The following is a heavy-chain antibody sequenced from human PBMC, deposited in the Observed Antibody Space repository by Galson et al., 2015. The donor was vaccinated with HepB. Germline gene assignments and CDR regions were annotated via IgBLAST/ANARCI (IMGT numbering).Heavy chain of an antibody. CDR1: GYTFTSYY. J-gene: IGHJ5*02. CDR3: ARDLLPRYDDILTGPTYNWFDP. CDR2: INPSGGST. V-gene: IGHV1-46*01. Sequence: SVKVSCKASGYTFTSYYMHWVRQAPGQGLEWMGIINPSGGSTSYAQKFQGRVTMTRDTSTSTVYMELSSLRSEDTAVYYCARDLLPRYDDILTGPTYNWFDPWGQGTLVTVSS. D-gene: IGHD3-9*01.